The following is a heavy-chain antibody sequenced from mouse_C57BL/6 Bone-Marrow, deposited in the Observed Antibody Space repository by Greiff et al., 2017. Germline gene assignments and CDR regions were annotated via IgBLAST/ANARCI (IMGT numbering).Heavy chain of an antibody. J-gene: IGHJ3*01. CDR1: GFNFSGYA. CDR3: ARDRAIVTAGFAY. Sequence: EVMLVESGGGLVKPGGSLKLSCAASGFNFSGYAMSWVRQTPEKRLEWVATISDGGSYTYYPDNVKGRVTISRDNAKNNLYLQKSHLKSEETALYYGARDRAIVTAGFAYWGQGTLVTVSA. CDR2: ISDGGSYT. D-gene: IGHD2-5*01. V-gene: IGHV5-4*01.